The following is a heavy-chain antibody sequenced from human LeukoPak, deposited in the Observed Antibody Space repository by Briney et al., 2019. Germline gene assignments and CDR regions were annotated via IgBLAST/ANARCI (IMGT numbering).Heavy chain of an antibody. Sequence: PAETLSLTCAVYGGSFSGDYWSWIRQPPGKGLEWIGEINHSGSTNYNPSLKSRVTISVDTSKNQFSLKLSSVTAADTAVYYCARSYAHDYWGQGTLVTVSS. J-gene: IGHJ4*02. D-gene: IGHD2-2*01. CDR2: INHSGST. CDR1: GGSFSGDY. V-gene: IGHV4-34*01. CDR3: ARSYAHDY.